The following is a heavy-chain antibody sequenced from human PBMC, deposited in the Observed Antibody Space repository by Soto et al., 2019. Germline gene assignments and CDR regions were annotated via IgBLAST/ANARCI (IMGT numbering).Heavy chain of an antibody. CDR1: GYSFTSYW. J-gene: IGHJ4*02. CDR2: IYPGDSDT. CDR3: ARHGDDYSNCFDY. V-gene: IGHV5-51*01. D-gene: IGHD4-4*01. Sequence: GESLKISCKGSGYSFTSYWSGWVRQMPGKGLEWMGIIYPGDSDTRYSPSFQGQVTISADKSISTAYLQWSSLKASDTAMYYCARHGDDYSNCFDYWGQGTLVTVSS.